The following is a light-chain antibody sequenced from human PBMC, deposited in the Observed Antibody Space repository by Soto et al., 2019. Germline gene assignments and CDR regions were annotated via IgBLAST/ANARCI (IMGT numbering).Light chain of an antibody. CDR2: GAS. CDR1: QSVSSSY. CDR3: QQYGNSPWT. Sequence: EVVLTQSPGTLALSLGERATLSCRASQSVSSSYLAWYQHRPGQAPRLLIFGASSRATGIPDRFSGTGSGTDFTLTISRLEPEDFAVYYCQQYGNSPWTFGQGTKVDIK. J-gene: IGKJ1*01. V-gene: IGKV3-20*01.